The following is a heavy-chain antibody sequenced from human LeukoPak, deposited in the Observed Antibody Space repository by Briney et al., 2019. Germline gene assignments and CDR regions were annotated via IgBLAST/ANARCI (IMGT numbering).Heavy chain of an antibody. V-gene: IGHV1-2*02. J-gene: IGHJ6*03. Sequence: ASVKVSCKASGYTFTGYYMHWVRQAPGQGLEWMGWINPNSGGTNYAQKFQGRVTMTRDTSISTAYMELSRLRSDDTAVYYCARALPRGPIGFYYMDVWGKGTTVTVSS. CDR1: GYTFTGYY. CDR3: ARALPRGPIGFYYMDV. D-gene: IGHD3-10*01. CDR2: INPNSGGT.